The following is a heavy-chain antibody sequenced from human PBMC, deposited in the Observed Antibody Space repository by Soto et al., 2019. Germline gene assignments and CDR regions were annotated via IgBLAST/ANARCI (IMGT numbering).Heavy chain of an antibody. CDR1: GYTFTSYG. D-gene: IGHD4-17*01. Sequence: QVQLVQSGAEVKKPGASVKVSCKASGYTFTSYGISWVRQAPGQGLEWMGWISAYNGNTNYAQKLQGRVTMTTDTSTSTAYRELRSLRSDDTAVYYCARDRSTVTLADAFDIWGQGTMVTVSS. V-gene: IGHV1-18*01. CDR3: ARDRSTVTLADAFDI. J-gene: IGHJ3*02. CDR2: ISAYNGNT.